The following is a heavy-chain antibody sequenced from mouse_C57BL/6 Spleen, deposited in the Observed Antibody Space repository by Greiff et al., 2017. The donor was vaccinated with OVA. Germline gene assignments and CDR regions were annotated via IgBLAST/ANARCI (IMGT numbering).Heavy chain of an antibody. V-gene: IGHV6-6*01. J-gene: IGHJ2*01. CDR3: TRPHWDDYFDY. D-gene: IGHD4-1*01. CDR2: IRNKANNHAT. CDR1: GFTFSDAW. Sequence: EVKLMESGGGLVQPGGSMKLSCAASGFTFSDAWMDWVRQSPEKGLEWVAEIRNKANNHATYYAESVKGRFTISRDDSKSSVYLQMNSLRAEDTGIYYCTRPHWDDYFDYWGQGTTLTVAS.